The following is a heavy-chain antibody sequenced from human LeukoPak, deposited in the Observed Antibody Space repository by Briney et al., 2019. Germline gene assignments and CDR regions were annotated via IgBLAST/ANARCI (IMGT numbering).Heavy chain of an antibody. CDR3: ARDLAWGAFDY. CDR1: GFTLSSYA. D-gene: IGHD7-27*01. CDR2: ISDTGNT. Sequence: GGSLRLSCAASGFTLSSYAMSWVRQAPGKGLEWVSAISDTGNTYHADSVKGRFTISRDSSKNTLFLQMNRLRPEDAAVYYCARDLAWGAFDYWGQGILVAVSS. J-gene: IGHJ4*02. V-gene: IGHV3-23*01.